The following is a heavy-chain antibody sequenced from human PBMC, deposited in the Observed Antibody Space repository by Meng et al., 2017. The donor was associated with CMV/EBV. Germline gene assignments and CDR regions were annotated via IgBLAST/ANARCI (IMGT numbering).Heavy chain of an antibody. CDR1: GFTFSSYS. Sequence: GESLKISCAASGFTFSSYSMNWVRQAPGKVLEWVSSISSSSSYIYYADSVKGRFTISRDNAKNSLYLQMNSLRAEDTAVYYCAREGCSSTSCYETWFDPWGQGTLVTVSS. CDR3: AREGCSSTSCYETWFDP. V-gene: IGHV3-21*01. J-gene: IGHJ5*02. D-gene: IGHD2-2*01. CDR2: ISSSSSYI.